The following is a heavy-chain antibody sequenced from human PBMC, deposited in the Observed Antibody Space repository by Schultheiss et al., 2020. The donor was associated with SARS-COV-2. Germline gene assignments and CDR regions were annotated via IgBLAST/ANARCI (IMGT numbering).Heavy chain of an antibody. Sequence: GGSLRLSCTASGFTFSSYAMSWVRQAPGKGLEWVAVISYDGSNKYYADSVKGRLTISRDNSKNTLYLQMSSLRAEDTAVYYCARGSGYSSGWYVSDYWGQGTLVTVSS. D-gene: IGHD6-19*01. V-gene: IGHV3-30*14. CDR1: GFTFSSYA. J-gene: IGHJ4*02. CDR3: ARGSGYSSGWYVSDY. CDR2: ISYDGSNK.